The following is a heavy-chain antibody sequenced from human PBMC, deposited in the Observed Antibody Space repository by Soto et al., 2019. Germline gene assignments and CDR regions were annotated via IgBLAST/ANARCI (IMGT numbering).Heavy chain of an antibody. J-gene: IGHJ4*02. Sequence: QVQLVESGGGVVQPGRSLRLSCAASGFTFSSYGMHWVRQAPGKGLEWVAVISYDGSNKYYADSVKGRFTISRDNSKNTLYLQMNSLRAEDTAVYYCANGRGITMVRGVLWGPGTLVTVSS. CDR1: GFTFSSYG. CDR2: ISYDGSNK. D-gene: IGHD3-10*01. V-gene: IGHV3-30*18. CDR3: ANGRGITMVRGVL.